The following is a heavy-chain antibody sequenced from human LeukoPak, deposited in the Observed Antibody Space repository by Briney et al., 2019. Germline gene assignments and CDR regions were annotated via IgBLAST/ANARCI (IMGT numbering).Heavy chain of an antibody. CDR2: LYDSGGT. J-gene: IGHJ4*02. D-gene: IGHD5-12*01. CDR1: GVSISSNY. V-gene: IGHV4-59*01. Sequence: KSSETLSLTCTVSGVSISSNYWSWIRQPPGKGLEWIGYLYDSGGTNYNPSLKSRVTISVDTSKNQFSLKLSSVTAADTAVYYCARHSVDILATANGVFDYWGQGTLVTVSS. CDR3: ARHSVDILATANGVFDY.